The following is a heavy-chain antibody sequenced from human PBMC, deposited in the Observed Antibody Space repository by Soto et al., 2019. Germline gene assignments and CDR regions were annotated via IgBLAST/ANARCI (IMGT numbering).Heavy chain of an antibody. J-gene: IGHJ4*02. D-gene: IGHD3-3*01. CDR1: GYTFTEFD. V-gene: IGHV1-8*01. Sequence: ASVKVSCKTSGYTFTEFDINWVRQAPGQGLEWMGWMNTNTGNTGYAQKFQGRVTMTRDTSISTAYMGLRRLRSEDTAVYYCARVVRFFGGHAGYWGQGTLVTVSS. CDR2: MNTNTGNT. CDR3: ARVVRFFGGHAGY.